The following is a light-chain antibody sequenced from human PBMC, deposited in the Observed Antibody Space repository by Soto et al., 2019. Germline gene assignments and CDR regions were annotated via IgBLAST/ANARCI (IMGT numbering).Light chain of an antibody. CDR3: HQYNSYTPWT. J-gene: IGKJ1*01. CDR1: QSISSW. CDR2: DAS. V-gene: IGKV1-5*01. Sequence: DIQMTQSPSTLSSSVGDRVTITCRASQSISSWLAWYQQKPGKAPKLLIFDASTLQTGVPSRFGACGSRKEFTITSIGLNNDECEPYYCHQYNSYTPWTFGPGTTVDIK.